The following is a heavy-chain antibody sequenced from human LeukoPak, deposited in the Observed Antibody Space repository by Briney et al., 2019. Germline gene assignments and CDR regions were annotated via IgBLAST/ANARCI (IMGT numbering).Heavy chain of an antibody. CDR3: ARETYYYDSSGYYQPGPFDY. D-gene: IGHD3-22*01. J-gene: IGHJ4*02. CDR1: GYTFTSYY. V-gene: IGHV1-46*01. Sequence: VASVKVSCKASGYTFTSYYMHWVRQAPGQGLEWMGIINPSGGSTSYAQKFQGRVTMTRDTSTSTVYMELSSLRSEDTAVYYCARETYYYDSSGYYQPGPFDYWGQGTLVPVSS. CDR2: INPSGGST.